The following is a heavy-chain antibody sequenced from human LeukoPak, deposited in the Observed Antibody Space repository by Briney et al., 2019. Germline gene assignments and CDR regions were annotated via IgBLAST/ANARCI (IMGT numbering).Heavy chain of an antibody. J-gene: IGHJ4*02. CDR3: AKSGGYNSGWYEGNFDY. CDR1: GFTFSSYA. D-gene: IGHD6-19*01. CDR2: ISGSGGST. Sequence: PGGSLRLPCAASGFTFSSYAMSWVRQAPGKGLEWVSAISGSGGSTYYADSVKGRFTISRDNSKNTLYLQMNSLRAEDTAVYYCAKSGGYNSGWYEGNFDYWGQGTLVTVSS. V-gene: IGHV3-23*01.